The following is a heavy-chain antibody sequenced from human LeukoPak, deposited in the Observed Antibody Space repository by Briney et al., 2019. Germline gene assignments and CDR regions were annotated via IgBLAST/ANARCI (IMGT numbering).Heavy chain of an antibody. Sequence: ASVKVSCKASGGTFSSYAISWVRQAPGQGLEWMGWISAYNGNTNYAQKLQGRVTMTTDTSTSTAYMELRSLRSDDTAVYYCARDPGRLLWFGELTFFDYWGQGTLVTVSS. CDR1: GGTFSSYA. J-gene: IGHJ4*02. CDR2: ISAYNGNT. CDR3: ARDPGRLLWFGELTFFDY. V-gene: IGHV1-18*01. D-gene: IGHD3-10*01.